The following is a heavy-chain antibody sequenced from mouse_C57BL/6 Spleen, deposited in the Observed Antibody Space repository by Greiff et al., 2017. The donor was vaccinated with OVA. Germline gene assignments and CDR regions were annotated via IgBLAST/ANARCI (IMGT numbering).Heavy chain of an antibody. CDR2: ISSGSSTI. V-gene: IGHV5-17*01. CDR3: ARDDYDGGYFDV. J-gene: IGHJ1*03. CDR1: GFTFSDYG. D-gene: IGHD2-4*01. Sequence: DVKLVESGGGLVKPGGSLKLSCAASGFTFSDYGMHWVRQAPEKGLEWVAYISSGSSTIYYADTVKGRFTISRDNAKNTLFLQMTSLRSEDTAMYYCARDDYDGGYFDVWGTGTTVTVSS.